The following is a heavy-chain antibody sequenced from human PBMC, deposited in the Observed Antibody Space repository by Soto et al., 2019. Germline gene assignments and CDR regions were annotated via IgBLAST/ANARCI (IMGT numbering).Heavy chain of an antibody. CDR1: GYTFTSYD. CDR3: ARTFGGPHYYYYYMDV. D-gene: IGHD3-16*01. Sequence: ASVKVSCKASGYTFTSYDINWVRQATGQGLEWMGWMNPNSGNTGYAQKFQGRVTMTRNTSISTAYMELSSLRSEDTAVYYCARTFGGPHYYYYYMDVWGKGTTVTVSS. V-gene: IGHV1-8*01. CDR2: MNPNSGNT. J-gene: IGHJ6*03.